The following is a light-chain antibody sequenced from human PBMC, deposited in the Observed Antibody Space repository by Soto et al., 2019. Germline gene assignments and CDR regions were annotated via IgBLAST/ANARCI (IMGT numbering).Light chain of an antibody. V-gene: IGKV3-11*01. CDR3: QQRSNWPRT. CDR2: DAS. J-gene: IGKJ2*01. Sequence: EIVLTQSPATLSLSPGERATLSCRASQSVGSSLAWFQHKPGQAPRLLIYDASNRATGIPARFSGSESGTDFTLTISSLEPEDFAVYYCQQRSNWPRTFGQGTKLEIK. CDR1: QSVGSS.